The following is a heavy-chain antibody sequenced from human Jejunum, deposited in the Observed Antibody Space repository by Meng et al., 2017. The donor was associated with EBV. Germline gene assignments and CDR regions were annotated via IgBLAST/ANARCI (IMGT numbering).Heavy chain of an antibody. CDR1: GFTFNSYG. J-gene: IGHJ4*02. D-gene: IGHD1-26*01. V-gene: IGHV3-23*04. CDR3: AKEEMKVGATRAFDY. Sequence: VRGVEPGGGLVQPGGSLRLSCAASGFTFNSYGMAWVRQAPGKGLEWVSVISDNGVRTAYADSVKGRFTISRDNSKNTLYLQMNSLRAGDTAVYYCAKEEMKVGATRAFDYWGQGALVTVSS. CDR2: ISDNGVRT.